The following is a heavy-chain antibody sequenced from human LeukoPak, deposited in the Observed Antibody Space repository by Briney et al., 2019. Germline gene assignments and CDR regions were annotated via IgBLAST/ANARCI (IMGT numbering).Heavy chain of an antibody. CDR3: ARDRSIVAPRNCSSTSCYNYYYYGMDV. CDR1: GFTVSSNY. D-gene: IGHD2-2*02. Sequence: GGSLRLSCAASGFTVSSNYMSWVRQAPGKGLEWVSVIYSGGSTYYADSVKGRFTISRDNSKNTLYLQMNSLRAEDTAVYYCARDRSIVAPRNCSSTSCYNYYYYGMDVWGQGTTVTVSS. CDR2: IYSGGST. J-gene: IGHJ6*02. V-gene: IGHV3-53*01.